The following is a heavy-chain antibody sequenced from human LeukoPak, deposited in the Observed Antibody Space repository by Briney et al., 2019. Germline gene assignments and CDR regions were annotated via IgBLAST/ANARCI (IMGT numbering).Heavy chain of an antibody. CDR1: GYTLIELS. J-gene: IGHJ3*02. V-gene: IGHV1-24*01. CDR3: ASRSSWYPSDAFDI. Sequence: ATVKVSCKVSGYTLIELSMHWVRQAPGKGLEWMGGFDPEDGETIYAQKFQGRVTMTEDTSTDTAYMELSSLRSEDTAVYYCASRSSWYPSDAFDIWGQGTMVTVSS. D-gene: IGHD6-13*01. CDR2: FDPEDGET.